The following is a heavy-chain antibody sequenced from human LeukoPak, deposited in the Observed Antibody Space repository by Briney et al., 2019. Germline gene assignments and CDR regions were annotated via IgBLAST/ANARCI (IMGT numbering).Heavy chain of an antibody. J-gene: IGHJ4*02. CDR2: ISYDGSNK. Sequence: PGGSLRLSCAASGFTFSSYGMQWVRQAPGKGLEWVAVISYDGSNKYYADSVKGRFTISRDNSKNTLYLQMNSLRAEDTAVYYCASVGVAGGVYFDYWGQGTLVTVSS. D-gene: IGHD6-19*01. V-gene: IGHV3-30*03. CDR3: ASVGVAGGVYFDY. CDR1: GFTFSSYG.